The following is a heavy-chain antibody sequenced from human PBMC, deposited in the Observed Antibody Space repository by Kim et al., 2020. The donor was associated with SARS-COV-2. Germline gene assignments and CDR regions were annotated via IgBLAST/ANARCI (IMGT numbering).Heavy chain of an antibody. D-gene: IGHD2-15*01. Sequence: GGSLRLSCAASGFTFSNYSMNWVRQAPGKGLEWVSSISSSSNYIYYADSVKGRFTISRDNAKNSLYLQMNSLRAEDTAVYYCASEDIVVVVAGESMDVWGQGTTVTVSS. J-gene: IGHJ6*02. CDR3: ASEDIVVVVAGESMDV. CDR2: ISSSSNYI. V-gene: IGHV3-21*01. CDR1: GFTFSNYS.